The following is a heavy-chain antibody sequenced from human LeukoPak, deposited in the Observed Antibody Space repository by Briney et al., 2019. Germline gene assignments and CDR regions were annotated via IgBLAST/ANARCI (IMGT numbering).Heavy chain of an antibody. V-gene: IGHV3-23*01. CDR2: ISGGGGST. CDR1: GFTFGSYA. Sequence: GGSLRLSCAASGFTFGSYAMSWVRQAPGKGLEWVSAISGGGGSTYYTDSVKGRFTISRDNSKNTLYLQMNSLRAEDTAVYHCARGYCTGGSCTKFDFWGQGTLVTVSS. CDR3: ARGYCTGGSCTKFDF. D-gene: IGHD2-8*02. J-gene: IGHJ4*02.